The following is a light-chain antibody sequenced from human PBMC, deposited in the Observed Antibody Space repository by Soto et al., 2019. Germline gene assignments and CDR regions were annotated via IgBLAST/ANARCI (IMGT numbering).Light chain of an antibody. CDR2: DVS. J-gene: IGLJ1*01. Sequence: QSALTQPASVSGSPGQSITISCSGSSSDVGGYNYVSWYQQRPGIAPELMVSDVSDRPSGVSNRFSGSKSGNTASLTISGLQAEDEADYYCSSYTTTNTCVFGTGTKLTVL. V-gene: IGLV2-14*01. CDR1: SSDVGGYNY. CDR3: SSYTTTNTCV.